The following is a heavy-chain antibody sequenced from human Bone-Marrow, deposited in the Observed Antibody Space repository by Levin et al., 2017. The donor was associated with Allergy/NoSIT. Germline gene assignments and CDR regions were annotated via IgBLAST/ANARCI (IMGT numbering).Heavy chain of an antibody. J-gene: IGHJ5*02. CDR3: VKDGYGSSSYYWFDP. Sequence: PPGGSLRLSCSASGFVFSACAMHWVRQARGKGLEYVPTISSHGVTTYYADSVKGRFTISRDNSKNTLYLQMSSLRAEDTAVYYCVKDGYGSSSYYWFDPWGQGTLVTVSS. D-gene: IGHD3-10*01. CDR2: ISSHGVTT. CDR1: GFVFSACA. V-gene: IGHV3-64D*08.